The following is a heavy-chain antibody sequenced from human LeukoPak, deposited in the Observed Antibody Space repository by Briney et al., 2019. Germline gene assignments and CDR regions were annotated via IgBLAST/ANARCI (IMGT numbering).Heavy chain of an antibody. CDR2: FYYSGTT. D-gene: IGHD4-17*01. CDR1: GGSISSNSYY. V-gene: IGHV4-39*07. CDR3: ARGMTTVTPHLDY. Sequence: SETLSLTCTVSGGSISSNSYYWGWVRQPPGKGLEWIGSFYYSGTTYYNPSLKSRVTISVDTSKNQFSLKLSSVTAADTAVYYCARGMTTVTPHLDYWGQGTLVTVSS. J-gene: IGHJ4*02.